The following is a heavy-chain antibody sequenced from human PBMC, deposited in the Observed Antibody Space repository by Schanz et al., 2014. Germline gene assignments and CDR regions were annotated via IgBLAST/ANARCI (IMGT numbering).Heavy chain of an antibody. V-gene: IGHV3-66*01. CDR3: VRDILHRVYDSGSP. D-gene: IGHD3-10*01. CDR1: GFIVRSNY. J-gene: IGHJ5*02. Sequence: DVQLLESGGGLVQPGGSLRLSCAVSGFIVRSNYMTWVRQAPGKGLEWVSSISSGGNPYYANSVKGRFGISRDNAKNSLFLHMNSLRAEDTAVYYCVRDILHRVYDSGSPWGQGTLVTVSS. CDR2: ISSGGNP.